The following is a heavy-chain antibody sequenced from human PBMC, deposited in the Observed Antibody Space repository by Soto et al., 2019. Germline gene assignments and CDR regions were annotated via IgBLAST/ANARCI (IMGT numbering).Heavy chain of an antibody. D-gene: IGHD3-10*01. CDR2: IIPILGIA. CDR3: ARGRYYGSASYLPIDY. V-gene: IGHV1-69*02. Sequence: QVQLVQSGAEVKKPGSSVKVSCNASGGSFSSYTISWVRQAPGQGLEWMGWIIPILGIANYAQKFQGRVTITADKSTSTAYMELSSLRSEDTAVYYSARGRYYGSASYLPIDYWGQGTLVTVSS. J-gene: IGHJ4*02. CDR1: GGSFSSYT.